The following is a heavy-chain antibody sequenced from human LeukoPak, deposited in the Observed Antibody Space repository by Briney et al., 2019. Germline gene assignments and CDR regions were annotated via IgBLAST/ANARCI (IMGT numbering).Heavy chain of an antibody. CDR1: GFTFSSYA. J-gene: IGHJ4*02. Sequence: GRSLRLSCAASGFTFSSYAMHWVRQAPGKGLEWVAVISYDGSNKYYADSVKGRFTISRDNSKNTLYLQMNSLRAEDTAVYYCAREQWLFYFDYWAREPWSPSPQ. CDR3: AREQWLFYFDY. V-gene: IGHV3-30-3*01. D-gene: IGHD6-19*01. CDR2: ISYDGSNK.